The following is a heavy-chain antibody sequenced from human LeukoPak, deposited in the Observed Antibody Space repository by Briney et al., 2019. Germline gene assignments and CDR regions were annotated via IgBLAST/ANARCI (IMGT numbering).Heavy chain of an antibody. CDR3: ARPAYTAAYDL. CDR1: GFTFSSYS. Sequence: GGSLRLSCAASGFTFSSYSMNWVRQAPGKGLEWVANMKGDGSEIHYVDSVKGRFTISRDNAKNSLYLQMNYLRAEDTAVYYCARPAYTAAYDLWGQGTMVTVSS. V-gene: IGHV3-7*01. CDR2: MKGDGSEI. D-gene: IGHD3-16*01. J-gene: IGHJ3*01.